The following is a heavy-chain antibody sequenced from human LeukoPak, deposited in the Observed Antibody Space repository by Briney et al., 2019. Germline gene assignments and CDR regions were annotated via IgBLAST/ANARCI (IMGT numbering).Heavy chain of an antibody. V-gene: IGHV1-18*01. Sequence: ASVKVSCKASGYTFTSYGISWVRQAPGQGLEWMGWISAYNGNTNYAQKLQGRVTMTRNTSISTAYMELSSLRSEDTAVYYCAKEFLYNWNYWGQGTLVTVSS. CDR2: ISAYNGNT. CDR1: GYTFTSYG. CDR3: AKEFLYNWNY. D-gene: IGHD1-20*01. J-gene: IGHJ4*02.